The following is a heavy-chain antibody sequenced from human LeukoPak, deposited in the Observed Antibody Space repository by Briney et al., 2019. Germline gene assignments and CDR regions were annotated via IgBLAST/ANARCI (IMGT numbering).Heavy chain of an antibody. D-gene: IGHD5-12*01. J-gene: IGHJ4*02. CDR3: AKEAGYSGYDYPDY. CDR2: ISGSGYGT. CDR1: GFTFSSYA. V-gene: IGHV3-23*01. Sequence: PGGSLRLSCAASGFTFSSYALSWVRQAPGKGLEWVSGISGSGYGTNYADSVKGRFTISRDNSKNTLYLQMNSLRAEDTAVYYCAKEAGYSGYDYPDYWGQGTLVTVSS.